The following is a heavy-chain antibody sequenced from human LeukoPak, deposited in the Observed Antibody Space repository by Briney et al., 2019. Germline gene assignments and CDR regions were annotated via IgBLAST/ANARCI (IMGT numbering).Heavy chain of an antibody. CDR3: ARVPVGRVEVPAAMLDY. J-gene: IGHJ4*02. Sequence: GASVKVSCKASGYTFTGYYMHWVRQAPGQGLEWMGWINPNSGGTNYAQKFQGRVTMTRDTSISTAYTELSRLRSDDTAVYYCARVPVGRVEVPAAMLDYWGQGTLVTVSS. V-gene: IGHV1-2*02. CDR2: INPNSGGT. D-gene: IGHD2-2*01. CDR1: GYTFTGYY.